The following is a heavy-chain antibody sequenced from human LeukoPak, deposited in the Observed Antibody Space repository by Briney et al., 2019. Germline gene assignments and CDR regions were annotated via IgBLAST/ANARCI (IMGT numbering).Heavy chain of an antibody. V-gene: IGHV4-31*03. CDR1: GGSINSGGYY. J-gene: IGHJ5*02. Sequence: PSQTLSLTCTVSGGSINSGGYYWSWIRQHPGKGLEWIGYIYDSGSPYYNPSLKSRVTVSIDTSKNQFSLKLSSVTAADTAVYYCARHKGTSPPVGWFDPWGQGTLVTVSS. D-gene: IGHD1-1*01. CDR3: ARHKGTSPPVGWFDP. CDR2: IYDSGSP.